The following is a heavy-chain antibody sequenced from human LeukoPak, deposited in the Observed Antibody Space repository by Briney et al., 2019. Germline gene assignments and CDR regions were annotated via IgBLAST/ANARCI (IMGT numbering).Heavy chain of an antibody. CDR3: ARAPVAVAGRVPNWFDP. D-gene: IGHD6-19*01. CDR1: GGTFSSYA. V-gene: IGHV1-69*05. CDR2: IIPIFGTA. J-gene: IGHJ5*02. Sequence: GASVKVSCKASGGTFSSYAISWVRQAPGQGLEWMGGIIPIFGTANYAQKFQGRVTITRDTSISTAYMELSSLRSEDTAVYYCARAPVAVAGRVPNWFDPWGQGTLVTVSS.